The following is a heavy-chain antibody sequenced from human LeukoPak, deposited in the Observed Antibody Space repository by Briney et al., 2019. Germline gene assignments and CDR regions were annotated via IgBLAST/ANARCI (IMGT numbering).Heavy chain of an antibody. J-gene: IGHJ6*02. V-gene: IGHV1-18*01. CDR3: ARDAPRGLLWFGELLYYYYGMDV. D-gene: IGHD3-10*01. CDR2: ISAYNGNT. CDR1: GYTFTSCG. Sequence: ASVKVSCKASGYTFTSCGISWVRQAPGQGLEWMGWISAYNGNTNYAQKLQGRVTMTTDTSTSTAYMELRSLRSDDTAVYYCARDAPRGLLWFGELLYYYYGMDVWGQGTTVTVSS.